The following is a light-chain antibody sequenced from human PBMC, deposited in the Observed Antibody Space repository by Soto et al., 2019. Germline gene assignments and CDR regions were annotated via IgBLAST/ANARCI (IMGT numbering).Light chain of an antibody. CDR2: DAS. Sequence: DIQMTQSPSTLSASVGDRVTITCRASQSISFWLAWYQQKPGSAPNLLLYDASTLGGGVPSRFTGSGSGTEFTLTIRNLQTADFESCYCQQYNSCPLTFGEGTRVQIK. CDR1: QSISFW. J-gene: IGKJ4*01. V-gene: IGKV1-5*01. CDR3: QQYNSCPLT.